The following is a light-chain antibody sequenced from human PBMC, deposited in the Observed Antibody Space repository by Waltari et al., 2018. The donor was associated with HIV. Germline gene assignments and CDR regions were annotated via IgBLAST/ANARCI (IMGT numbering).Light chain of an antibody. Sequence: DIVMTQSPATLSVSPGDRITLSCRASKSVNNNLARFQQRPGHPPRLLSYGASTRATGIPARFSGSGSGTEFTLTISSLQAEDFAVYYCQQYNDWPRYTFGQGTKLEIK. CDR2: GAS. V-gene: IGKV3-15*01. J-gene: IGKJ2*01. CDR3: QQYNDWPRYT. CDR1: KSVNNN.